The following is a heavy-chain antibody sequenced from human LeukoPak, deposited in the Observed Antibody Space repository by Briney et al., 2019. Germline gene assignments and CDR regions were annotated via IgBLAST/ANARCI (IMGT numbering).Heavy chain of an antibody. CDR1: GDSISGQY. J-gene: IGHJ5*02. V-gene: IGHV4-4*07. Sequence: SETLSLTCSVSGDSISGQYWSWIRQAAGKGLEWIARIHSSGNIDYNPSLGSRVTISLDKSRNQVSLKLRSVTAADTAVYYCARDRGGNNWYNWYDVWGQGTPVTVSS. CDR2: IHSSGNI. D-gene: IGHD5-24*01. CDR3: ARDRGGNNWYNWYDV.